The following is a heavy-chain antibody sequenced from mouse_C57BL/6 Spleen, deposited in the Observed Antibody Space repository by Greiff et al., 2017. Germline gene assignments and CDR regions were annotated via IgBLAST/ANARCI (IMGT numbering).Heavy chain of an antibody. J-gene: IGHJ2*01. CDR3: ARKGWADY. V-gene: IGHV1-54*01. D-gene: IGHD3-3*01. CDR1: GYAFTNYL. CDR2: INPGSGGT. Sequence: VQLQQSGAELVRPGTSVKVSCKASGYAFTNYLIEWVKQRPGQGLEWIGVINPGSGGTNYNEKFKGKATLTADKSSSTAYMQLSSLTSEDSAVYFSARKGWADYWGQGTTLTVSS.